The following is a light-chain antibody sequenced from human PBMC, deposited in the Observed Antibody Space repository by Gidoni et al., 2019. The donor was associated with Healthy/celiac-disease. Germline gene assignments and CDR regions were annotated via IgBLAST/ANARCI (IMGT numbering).Light chain of an antibody. CDR2: EFS. V-gene: IGLV2-14*01. Sequence: QSALTQPASVSGSPGQSITISCLGTRRYVGGYNYGSWYQQHPGKAPKLMIYEFSNRPSGVSNRFSGSKSGNTASLTISGLQAEDEADYYCSSYTSSSTPPYVFGTGTKVTVL. CDR3: SSYTSSSTPPYV. CDR1: RRYVGGYNY. J-gene: IGLJ1*01.